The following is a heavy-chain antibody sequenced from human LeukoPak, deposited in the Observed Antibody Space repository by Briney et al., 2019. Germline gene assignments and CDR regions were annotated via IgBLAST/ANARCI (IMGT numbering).Heavy chain of an antibody. CDR3: ARQAYSNYDY. CDR1: GYSFTNYW. CDR2: IYPDDSNT. D-gene: IGHD4-11*01. V-gene: IGHV5-51*01. J-gene: IGHJ4*02. Sequence: GESLKISCKASGYSFTNYWIGWVRQMPGKGLEWMGIIYPDDSNTRYSPSFQGQVTISADKSISTAFLQWSSLQASDTAMYYCARQAYSNYDYWGQGTLVTVSS.